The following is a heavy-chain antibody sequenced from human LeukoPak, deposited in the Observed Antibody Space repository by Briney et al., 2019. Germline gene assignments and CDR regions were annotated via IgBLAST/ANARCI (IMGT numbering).Heavy chain of an antibody. V-gene: IGHV1-69*13. J-gene: IGHJ4*02. Sequence: ASVKFSCKASGGTFSSYAISWVRQAPGQGLEWMGGIIPIFGTANYAQKFQGRVTITADESTSTAYMELSSLRSEDTAVYYCAREDSSSWSFDYWGQGTLVTVSS. CDR1: GGTFSSYA. CDR3: AREDSSSWSFDY. D-gene: IGHD6-13*01. CDR2: IIPIFGTA.